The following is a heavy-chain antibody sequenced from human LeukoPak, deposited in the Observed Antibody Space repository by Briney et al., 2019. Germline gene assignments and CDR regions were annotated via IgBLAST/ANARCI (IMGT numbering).Heavy chain of an antibody. CDR1: GGSISSSSYY. CDR3: ARDLGGSDH. J-gene: IGHJ4*02. V-gene: IGHV4-39*07. CDR2: IYYSGST. Sequence: PSETLSLTCTVSGGSISSSSYYWGWIRQPPGKGLEWIGSIYYSGSTYYNPSLKSRVTISVDTSKNQFSLKLRSVTAADTAVYYCARDLGGSDHWGQGTLVTVSS. D-gene: IGHD2-15*01.